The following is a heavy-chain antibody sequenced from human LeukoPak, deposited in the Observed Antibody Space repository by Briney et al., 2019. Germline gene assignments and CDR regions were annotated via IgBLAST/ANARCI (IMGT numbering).Heavy chain of an antibody. Sequence: PGGSLRLSCAASGFTVSSNYMSWVRQAPGKGLEWVANIKQDGSEKYYVDSVKGRFTISRDNAKRSLYLQMNSLRPEDTAVYYCARDGHSSGSFDYWGQGTLVTVSS. CDR3: ARDGHSSGSFDY. D-gene: IGHD3-10*01. CDR2: IKQDGSEK. V-gene: IGHV3-7*01. J-gene: IGHJ4*02. CDR1: GFTVSSNY.